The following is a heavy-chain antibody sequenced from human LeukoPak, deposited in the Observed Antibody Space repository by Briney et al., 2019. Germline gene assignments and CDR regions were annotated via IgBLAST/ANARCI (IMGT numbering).Heavy chain of an antibody. CDR1: GFTFSSYG. Sequence: PGGSLRLSCAASGFTFSSYGMHWVRQAPGKGLEWVAVISYDGSNKYYADSVKGRFTISRDNSKNTLYLQMNSLRAEDTAVYYCAKFSVAAAGNSAFDIWGQGTKVTVSS. CDR2: ISYDGSNK. V-gene: IGHV3-30*18. J-gene: IGHJ3*02. CDR3: AKFSVAAAGNSAFDI. D-gene: IGHD6-13*01.